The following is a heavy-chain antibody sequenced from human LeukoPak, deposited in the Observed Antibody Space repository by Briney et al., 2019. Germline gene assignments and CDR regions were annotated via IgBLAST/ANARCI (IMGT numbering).Heavy chain of an antibody. CDR1: GGSISSSSYY. V-gene: IGHV4-39*01. J-gene: IGHJ6*02. Sequence: SETLSLTCTVSGGSISSSSYYWGWIRQPPGKGLEWIGSIYYSGSTYYNPSLKSRVTISVDTSKNQFSLKLSSVTAADTAVYYCARISSSRTYSSGWYPAYPYGMDVWGQGTTVTVSS. CDR3: ARISSSRTYSSGWYPAYPYGMDV. D-gene: IGHD6-19*01. CDR2: IYYSGST.